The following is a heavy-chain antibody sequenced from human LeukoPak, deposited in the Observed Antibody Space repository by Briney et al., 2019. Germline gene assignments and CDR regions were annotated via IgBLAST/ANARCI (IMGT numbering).Heavy chain of an antibody. V-gene: IGHV3-7*03. CDR3: AKSGVKNYYYYYMDV. CDR2: IKQDGSEK. Sequence: GGSLRLSCAASGFTFSSYWMSWVRQAPGKGLEWVANIKQDGSEKYYVDSVKGRFTISRDNSKNTLYLQMNSLRAEDTAVYYCAKSGVKNYYYYYMDVWGKGTTVTVSS. CDR1: GFTFSSYW. J-gene: IGHJ6*03. D-gene: IGHD2-15*01.